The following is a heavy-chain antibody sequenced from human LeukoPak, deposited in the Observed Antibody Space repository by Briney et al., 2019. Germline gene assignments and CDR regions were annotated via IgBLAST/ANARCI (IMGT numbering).Heavy chain of an antibody. Sequence: SGGSLRLSCAASGFTVSSNYMSWVRQAPGKGLEWVSVIYSGGSTYYADSVKGRFTISRDNSKNTLYLQMNSLRAEDTAVYYCARAGGGIAARSNAFDIWGQGTMVTVSS. CDR3: ARAGGGIAARSNAFDI. V-gene: IGHV3-53*01. D-gene: IGHD6-6*01. CDR1: GFTVSSNY. CDR2: IYSGGST. J-gene: IGHJ3*02.